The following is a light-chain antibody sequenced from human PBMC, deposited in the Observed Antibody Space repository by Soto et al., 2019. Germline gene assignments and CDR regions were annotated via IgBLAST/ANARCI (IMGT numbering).Light chain of an antibody. V-gene: IGLV1-40*01. CDR2: AYN. CDR1: SSNIGAGYD. Sequence: QSVLTQPPSVSGAPGQRVTISCTGSSSNIGAGYDVHWYQQLPGTAPKLLIYAYNNRPSGVPDRFSGSKSGTSASLAITGLQAEDEADYYCQSYDSSLSGYVFGTGTKVTVL. J-gene: IGLJ1*01. CDR3: QSYDSSLSGYV.